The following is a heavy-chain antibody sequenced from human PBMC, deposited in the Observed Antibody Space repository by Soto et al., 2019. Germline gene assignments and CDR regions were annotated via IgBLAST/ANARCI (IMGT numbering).Heavy chain of an antibody. V-gene: IGHV3-30*03. J-gene: IGHJ4*02. Sequence: QVHLVESGGGVVQPGRSLRLSCTASGFSFSSYGMHWVRQAPGKGLEWVASIAYDGHADYYADSVQGRFTISRDNFKNTLYLQMDSLRSEDTAVYFCARDGRLRLVLIHDFDYWGQGALLTVSS. CDR3: ARDGRLRLVLIHDFDY. CDR2: IAYDGHAD. CDR1: GFSFSSYG. D-gene: IGHD2-21*01.